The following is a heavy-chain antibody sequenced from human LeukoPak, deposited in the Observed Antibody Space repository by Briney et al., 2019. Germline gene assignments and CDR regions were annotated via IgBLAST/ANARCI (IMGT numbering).Heavy chain of an antibody. CDR1: GYTFTGYY. CDR3: ARVAQLWEIDY. CDR2: IIPILGIA. V-gene: IGHV1-69*04. Sequence: ASVKVSCKASGYTFTGYYMHWVRQAPGQGLEWMGRIIPILGIANYAQKFQGRVTITADKSTSTAYMELSSLRSEDTAVYYCARVAQLWEIDYWGQGTLVTVSS. J-gene: IGHJ4*02. D-gene: IGHD5-18*01.